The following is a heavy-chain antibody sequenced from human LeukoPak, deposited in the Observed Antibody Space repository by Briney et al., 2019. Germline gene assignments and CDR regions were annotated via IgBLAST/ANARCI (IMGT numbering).Heavy chain of an antibody. Sequence: SETLSLTCTVSGGSISSYYWSWIRQPPGKGLEWIGYIYYSGSTNYNPSLKSRVTISVDTSKNQFSLKLSSVTAADTAVYYCARQRSDYYDSSGYYYGFDYWGQGTLVTVSS. CDR3: ARQRSDYYDSSGYYYGFDY. V-gene: IGHV4-59*01. J-gene: IGHJ4*02. D-gene: IGHD3-22*01. CDR1: GGSISSYY. CDR2: IYYSGST.